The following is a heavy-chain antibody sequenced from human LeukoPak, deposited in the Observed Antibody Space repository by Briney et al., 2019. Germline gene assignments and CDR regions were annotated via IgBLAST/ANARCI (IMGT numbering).Heavy chain of an antibody. V-gene: IGHV1-18*01. CDR1: GYTFTSYG. Sequence: ASVKVSCKASGYTFTSYGISWVRQAPGQRLEWMGWISAYNGNTNYAQKLQGRVTMTTDTSTSTAYMELRSLRSDDTAVYYCARDLGPDCSGGSCYGYWGQGTLVTVSS. CDR3: ARDLGPDCSGGSCYGY. J-gene: IGHJ4*02. D-gene: IGHD2-15*01. CDR2: ISAYNGNT.